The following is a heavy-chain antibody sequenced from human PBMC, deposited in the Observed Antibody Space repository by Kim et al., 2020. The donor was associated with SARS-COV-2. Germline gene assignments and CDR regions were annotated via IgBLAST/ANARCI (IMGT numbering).Heavy chain of an antibody. J-gene: IGHJ4*02. CDR3: TTDGGYYDSSGYYSVHFDY. D-gene: IGHD3-22*01. V-gene: IGHV3-15*01. CDR2: IKSKTDGGTT. CDR1: VFTFSNAW. Sequence: GGSLRLSCAASVFTFSNAWMSWVRQAPGKGLEWVGRIKSKTDGGTTDYAAPVKGRFTISRDDSKNTLYLQMNSLKTEDTAVYYCTTDGGYYDSSGYYSVHFDYWGQGTLVTVSS.